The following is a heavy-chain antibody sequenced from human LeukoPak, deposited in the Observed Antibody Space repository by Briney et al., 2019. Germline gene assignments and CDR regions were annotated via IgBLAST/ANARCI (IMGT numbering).Heavy chain of an antibody. J-gene: IGHJ6*03. V-gene: IGHV3-21*01. D-gene: IGHD6-13*01. CDR1: GFTVSSNY. Sequence: GGSLRLSCAASGFTVSSNYMSWVRQAPGKGLEWVSSISSSSSYIYYADSVKGRFTISRDNAKNSLYLQMNSLRAEDTAVYYCARDRSSSWYYYYYYMDVWGKGTTVTVSS. CDR2: ISSSSSYI. CDR3: ARDRSSSWYYYYYYMDV.